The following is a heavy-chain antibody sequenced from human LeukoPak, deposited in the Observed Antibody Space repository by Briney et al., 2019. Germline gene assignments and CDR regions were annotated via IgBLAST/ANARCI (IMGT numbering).Heavy chain of an antibody. Sequence: GGSLRLSCAASGFSVSNNYMTWARQAPGKGLEWVSVIYSGGDAYYAESVKGRFTISRDNSKNTLHLEMNNLRVEDTAVYYCARSFSSGWSDYWGQGTLVAVAS. CDR1: GFSVSNNY. J-gene: IGHJ4*02. V-gene: IGHV3-53*01. CDR3: ARSFSSGWSDY. CDR2: IYSGGDA. D-gene: IGHD6-19*01.